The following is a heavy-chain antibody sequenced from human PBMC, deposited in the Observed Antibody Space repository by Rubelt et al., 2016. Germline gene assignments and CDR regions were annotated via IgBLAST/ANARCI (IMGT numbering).Heavy chain of an antibody. Sequence: QLQLVQSGAEVKKPGASVKVSCKASGYTFTSYGISWVRQAPGQGLEGMGWIRAYNGKKNYAQKLQGRVTMTTDTSTSTAYMGLRSLRSDDTAVYYCARDRTWLVPGLDAFDIWGQGTMVTVSS. CDR1: GYTFTSYG. D-gene: IGHD6-19*01. CDR3: ARDRTWLVPGLDAFDI. CDR2: IRAYNGKK. V-gene: IGHV1-18*01. J-gene: IGHJ3*02.